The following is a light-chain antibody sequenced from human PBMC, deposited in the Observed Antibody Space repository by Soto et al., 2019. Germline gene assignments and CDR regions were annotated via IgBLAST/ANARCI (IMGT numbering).Light chain of an antibody. CDR2: EDS. Sequence: QSALTQPASVSGSPGQSITISCTGTSSDVGSYNLVSWYQQHPGKAPKLMISEDSKRPSGVSNRFSGSKSGNTASLTISGLQAEDEADYYCSSYAGSPTYVVFGGGTKLTVL. CDR3: SSYAGSPTYVV. J-gene: IGLJ2*01. V-gene: IGLV2-23*01. CDR1: SSDVGSYNL.